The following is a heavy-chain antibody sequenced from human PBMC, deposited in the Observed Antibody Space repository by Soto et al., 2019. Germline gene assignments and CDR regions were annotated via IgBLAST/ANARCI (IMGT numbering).Heavy chain of an antibody. D-gene: IGHD3-22*01. V-gene: IGHV1-8*01. J-gene: IGHJ5*02. Sequence: DSGKVCCKASGYPFTSYDINFVRQATGQGLEWMGWMNPNSGNTGYAQKFQGRVTMTRNTSISTAYMELSSLRSEDTAVYYCARAQYYYDSSGYSFDPWGQGTLVTVSS. CDR1: GYPFTSYD. CDR2: MNPNSGNT. CDR3: ARAQYYYDSSGYSFDP.